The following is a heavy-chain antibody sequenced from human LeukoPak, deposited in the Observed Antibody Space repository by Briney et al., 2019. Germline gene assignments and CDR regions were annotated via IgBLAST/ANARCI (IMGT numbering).Heavy chain of an antibody. CDR2: IKSKTDGGTT. D-gene: IGHD3-3*01. CDR3: TTEGNVGFLEWLYGY. V-gene: IGHV3-15*01. CDR1: GFTFSSYW. J-gene: IGHJ4*02. Sequence: GGSLRLSCEASGFTFSSYWMSWVRQAPGKGLEWVGRIKSKTDGGTTDYAAPVKGRFSISRDDSKNTLYLQMNSLKTEDTAVYYCTTEGNVGFLEWLYGYWGQGTLVTVSS.